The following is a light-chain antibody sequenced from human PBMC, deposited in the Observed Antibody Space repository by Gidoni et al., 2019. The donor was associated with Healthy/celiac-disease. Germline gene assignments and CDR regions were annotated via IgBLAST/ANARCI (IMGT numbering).Light chain of an antibody. CDR2: NAS. J-gene: IGKJ1*01. CDR1: QSISSW. CDR3: QQYNSYPET. Sequence: DIQMTQSPSTLSASVGDRVTITCRASQSISSWLAWYQQKPGKAPKLLIYNASSLESGVPSRFSGSGSGTEFTLTISSLQPDDFATYYCQQYNSYPETFXQXTKVEIK. V-gene: IGKV1-5*03.